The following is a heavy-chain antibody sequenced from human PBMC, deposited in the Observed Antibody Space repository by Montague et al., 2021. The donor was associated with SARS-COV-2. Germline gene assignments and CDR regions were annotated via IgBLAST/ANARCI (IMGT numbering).Heavy chain of an antibody. V-gene: IGHV3-66*01. D-gene: IGHD6-19*01. J-gene: IGHJ4*02. Sequence: SLRLSCAVSGFTVSNYYMSWVRQAPGKGLEWVSVIYIGGITYYADSVKGRFVISRDNFKNMLSLQMNSLRAEDTALYYCAREPAVGGEYYFDHWGQGTLVTVSS. CDR1: GFTVSNYY. CDR2: IYIGGIT. CDR3: AREPAVGGEYYFDH.